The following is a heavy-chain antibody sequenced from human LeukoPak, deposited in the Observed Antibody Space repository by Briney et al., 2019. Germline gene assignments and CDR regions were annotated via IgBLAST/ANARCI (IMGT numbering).Heavy chain of an antibody. J-gene: IGHJ4*02. CDR1: GGSISSGGYY. V-gene: IGHV4-31*03. Sequence: PSETLSLTCTVSGGSISSGGYYWSWIRQYPGKGLEWIGYIYYSGSTYYNPSLKSRVTISVDTSKNQFSLKLSSVTAADTAVYYCARAEEAAAGAIDYWGQGTLVTVSS. D-gene: IGHD6-13*01. CDR3: ARAEEAAAGAIDY. CDR2: IYYSGST.